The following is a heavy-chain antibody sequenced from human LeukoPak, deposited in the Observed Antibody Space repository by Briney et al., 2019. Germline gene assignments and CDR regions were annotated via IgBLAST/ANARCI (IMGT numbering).Heavy chain of an antibody. CDR1: GGSIGYNY. D-gene: IGHD1-14*01. J-gene: IGHJ4*02. Sequence: SETLSLTCTVSGGSIGYNYWNWIRQSPERGLEWIGYISSSGSIDYTPSLRSRVTMSLDTSKNHLSLNLRSVSAVDTAIYYCAGYDHTNYLAYWGQGILVTVSS. CDR3: AGYDHTNYLAY. CDR2: ISSSGSI. V-gene: IGHV4-59*13.